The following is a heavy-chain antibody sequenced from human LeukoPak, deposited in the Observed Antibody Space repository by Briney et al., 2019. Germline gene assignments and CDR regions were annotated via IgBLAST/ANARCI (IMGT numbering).Heavy chain of an antibody. CDR1: GYTFTSYG. J-gene: IGHJ4*02. Sequence: ASVKVSCKASGYTFTSYGISWVRQAPGQGLEWMGWINPNSGGTNYAQKFQGWVTMTRDTSISTAYMELSRLRSDDTAVYYCARSLSMYSSGWYYFDYWGQGTLVTVSS. D-gene: IGHD6-19*01. CDR2: INPNSGGT. CDR3: ARSLSMYSSGWYYFDY. V-gene: IGHV1-2*04.